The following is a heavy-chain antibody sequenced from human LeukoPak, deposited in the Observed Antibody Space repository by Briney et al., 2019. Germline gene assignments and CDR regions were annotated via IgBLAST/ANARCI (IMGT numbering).Heavy chain of an antibody. CDR3: ARDAARLIDS. CDR1: GFTFSSSA. J-gene: IGHJ4*02. Sequence: GGSLRLSCAASGFTFSSSAMSWVRQVPGKGLEWVSGISASGGSTYYADSVRGRFTISRDNSKNTLYVQMNSLRTEDTAVYYCARDAARLIDSWGQGTLVTVSS. D-gene: IGHD3-16*01. CDR2: ISASGGST. V-gene: IGHV3-23*01.